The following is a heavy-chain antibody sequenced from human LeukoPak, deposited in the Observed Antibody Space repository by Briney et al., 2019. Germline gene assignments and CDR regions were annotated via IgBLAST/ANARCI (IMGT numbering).Heavy chain of an antibody. J-gene: IGHJ4*02. Sequence: PGGSLRLSCAASGFTFSSYWMSWVRQAPGKGLEWVANIKQDGSEKYYVDSVKGRFTISRDNAKNSLYLQMNSLRAEDTAVYYCARDQRGHITPYDSFDYWGQGTLVTVSS. D-gene: IGHD3-10*01. CDR3: ARDQRGHITPYDSFDY. V-gene: IGHV3-7*01. CDR2: IKQDGSEK. CDR1: GFTFSSYW.